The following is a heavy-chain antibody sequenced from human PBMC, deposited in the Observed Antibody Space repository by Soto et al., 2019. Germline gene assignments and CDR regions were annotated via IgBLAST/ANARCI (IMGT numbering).Heavy chain of an antibody. CDR2: INDSGST. CDR3: ARVPVRKYYRAGSYQNYYFGMDV. CDR1: GGSFADAS. Sequence: SETLSLTCADEGGSFADASWSWIRQSPGQGLDVFGEINDSGSTKYNPSLKSRVTISVDRSKSQFSLNLSSVTAADTAIYFCARVPVRKYYRAGSYQNYYFGMDVWGQGTTVTVS. V-gene: IGHV4-34*01. D-gene: IGHD3-10*01. J-gene: IGHJ6*02.